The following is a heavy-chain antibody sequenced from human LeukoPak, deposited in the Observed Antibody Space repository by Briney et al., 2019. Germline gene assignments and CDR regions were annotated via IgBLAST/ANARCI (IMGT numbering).Heavy chain of an antibody. CDR2: INHSGST. V-gene: IGHV4-34*01. Sequence: SETLSLTCAVYGGSFSGYYWSWIRQPPGKGLEWIGEINHSGSTNYNPSLKSRVTISVDTSKNQFSLKLSSVTAADTAVYYCATRSTGVAATFDSWGQGALVTVSS. CDR3: ATRSTGVAATFDS. CDR1: GGSFSGYY. D-gene: IGHD2-15*01. J-gene: IGHJ4*02.